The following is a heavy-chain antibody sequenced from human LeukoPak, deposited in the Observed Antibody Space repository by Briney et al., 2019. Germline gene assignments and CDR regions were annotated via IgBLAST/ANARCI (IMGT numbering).Heavy chain of an antibody. CDR1: GFTISHYC. Sequence: GGSLRLSCATSGFTISHYCMHWVRQAPGKGLEWVAVIWNDGTDKYYGAFMKGRFTISRDHSKNTMYLQMNSLRVEDTAVYYCAKDAQRGFDCSNSLESWGQGTLVTVSS. V-gene: IGHV3-33*06. CDR2: IWNDGTDK. J-gene: IGHJ4*02. D-gene: IGHD4-11*01. CDR3: AKDAQRGFDCSNSLES.